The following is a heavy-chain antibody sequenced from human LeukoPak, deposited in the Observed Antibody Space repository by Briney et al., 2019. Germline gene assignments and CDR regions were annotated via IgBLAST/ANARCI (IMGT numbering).Heavy chain of an antibody. J-gene: IGHJ4*02. CDR3: ARVRSYYGSVTGKSYYFDY. CDR1: GGSISTYY. Sequence: PSETLSFTCTVSGGSISTYYWGWIRQPPGEGLEWIGYVSSNEGTNYNPSLKSRVTILVDTSKNQFSLKLSSVTAADTAVYYCARVRSYYGSVTGKSYYFDYWGQGTLVTVSS. D-gene: IGHD3-10*01. CDR2: VSSNEGT. V-gene: IGHV4-59*01.